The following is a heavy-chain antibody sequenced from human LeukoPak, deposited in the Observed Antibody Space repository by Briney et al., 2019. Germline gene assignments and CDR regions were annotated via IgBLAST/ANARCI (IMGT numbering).Heavy chain of an antibody. J-gene: IGHJ4*02. D-gene: IGHD1-1*01. CDR3: AKGGPDHWKD. Sequence: HAGRSLRLSCAASGFTFSSYGMHWVRQAPGKGLEWVAVISYDGSNEYYADSVKGRFTISRDNSKNTLYLQMNSLRAEDTAVYYCAKGGPDHWKDWGQGTLVTVSS. CDR2: ISYDGSNE. V-gene: IGHV3-30*18. CDR1: GFTFSSYG.